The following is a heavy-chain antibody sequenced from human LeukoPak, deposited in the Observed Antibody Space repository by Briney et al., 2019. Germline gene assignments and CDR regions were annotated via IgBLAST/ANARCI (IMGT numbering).Heavy chain of an antibody. J-gene: IGHJ6*03. D-gene: IGHD2-15*01. CDR2: MYYTGST. V-gene: IGHV4-39*07. Sequence: PSETLSLTCSVSGGSISSSNTHYWGWIRQPPGKGLEWIGSMYYTGSTYYNPSLKSRVTISLDTSKNQFSLRLSSVTAADTAVYYCARERGGYCSGGSCSSGVVASGNYYYYYMDVWGKGTTVTVSS. CDR3: ARERGGYCSGGSCSSGVVASGNYYYYYMDV. CDR1: GGSISSSNTHY.